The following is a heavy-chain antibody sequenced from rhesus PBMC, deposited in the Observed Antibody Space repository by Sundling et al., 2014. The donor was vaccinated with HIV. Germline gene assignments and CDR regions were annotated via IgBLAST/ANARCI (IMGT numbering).Heavy chain of an antibody. D-gene: IGHD4-29*01. CDR3: ARVATTVN. J-gene: IGHJ4*01. V-gene: IGHV4S10*01. Sequence: QVQLQESGPGVVKPAETLSLTCTVSGASFSGTYRWTWIRQPPGKGLEWIGFIYGSSPNTNYNPSLKSRVTISKDTSKKQFSLKLNSVTAADTAVYYCARVATTVNWGQGVLVTVSS. CDR2: IYGSSPNT. CDR1: GASFSGTYR.